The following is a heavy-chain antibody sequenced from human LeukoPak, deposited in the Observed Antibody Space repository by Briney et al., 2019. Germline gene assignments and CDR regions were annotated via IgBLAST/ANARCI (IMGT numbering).Heavy chain of an antibody. D-gene: IGHD1-26*01. Sequence: GGSLRLSCAASGFTFSSYAMHWVRQAPGKGLEWVAVISYDGSNKYYADSVKGRFTISRDNSKNTLYLQMNSLRAEDTAVYYCAKAGGSQGDDNWFHPWGQGTLVTVSS. J-gene: IGHJ5*02. CDR1: GFTFSSYA. CDR3: AKAGGSQGDDNWFHP. CDR2: ISYDGSNK. V-gene: IGHV3-30-3*01.